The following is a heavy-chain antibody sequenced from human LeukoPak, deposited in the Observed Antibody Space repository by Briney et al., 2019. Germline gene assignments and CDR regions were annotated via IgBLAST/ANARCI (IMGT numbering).Heavy chain of an antibody. J-gene: IGHJ4*02. CDR1: GFTFSSYA. V-gene: IGHV3-21*01. CDR2: ISSSSSYI. Sequence: GGSLRLSCAVSGFTFSSYAMTWVRQAPGKGLEWVSSISSSSSYIYYADSVKGRFTISRDNAKNSLYLQMNSLRAEDTAVYYCASSFSIAAAGSGFDYWGQGTLVTVSS. D-gene: IGHD6-13*01. CDR3: ASSFSIAAAGSGFDY.